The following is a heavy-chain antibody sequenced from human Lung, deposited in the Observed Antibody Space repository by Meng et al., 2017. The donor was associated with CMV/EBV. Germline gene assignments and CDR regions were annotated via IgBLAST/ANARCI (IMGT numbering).Heavy chain of an antibody. D-gene: IGHD6-19*01. Sequence: HGELQESGPGRVKPSGTLSLTCAVSGGAIISSYWWRWVRQPPGKGLEWIGEIYHSGSTNYNPSLKSRVTISVDKSKNQFSLKLSSVTAADTAVYYCASFPPPGKQWLVTDYWGQGTPVTVSS. J-gene: IGHJ4*02. V-gene: IGHV4-4*02. CDR3: ASFPPPGKQWLVTDY. CDR1: GGAIISSYW. CDR2: IYHSGST.